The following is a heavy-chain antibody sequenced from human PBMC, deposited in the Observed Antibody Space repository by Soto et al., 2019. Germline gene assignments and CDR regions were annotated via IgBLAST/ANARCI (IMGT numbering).Heavy chain of an antibody. CDR3: ARDGIVGALRVDYYYGMDV. V-gene: IGHV1-69*13. J-gene: IGHJ6*02. D-gene: IGHD1-26*01. CDR1: GGTFSSYA. CDR2: IIPIFGTA. Sequence: SVKVSCRASGGTFSSYAISWVRQAPGQGLEWMGGIIPIFGTANYAQKFQGRVTITADESTSTAYMELSSLRSEDTAVYYCARDGIVGALRVDYYYGMDVWGQGTTVTVSS.